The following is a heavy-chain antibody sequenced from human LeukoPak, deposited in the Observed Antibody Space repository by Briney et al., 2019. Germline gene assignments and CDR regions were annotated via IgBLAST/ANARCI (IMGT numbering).Heavy chain of an antibody. J-gene: IGHJ1*01. D-gene: IGHD2-21*02. CDR2: INPNSGGT. Sequence: ASVKVSCKASGYTFTGYYMHWVQQAPGQGLEWMGWINPNSGGTNFAQKFQGRVTLTRDTSINTAYMELSSLRSDDTAVYYCARAKLDDCGGVCDQYFQHWGQGTLVTVSS. CDR1: GYTFTGYY. V-gene: IGHV1-2*02. CDR3: ARAKLDDCGGVCDQYFQH.